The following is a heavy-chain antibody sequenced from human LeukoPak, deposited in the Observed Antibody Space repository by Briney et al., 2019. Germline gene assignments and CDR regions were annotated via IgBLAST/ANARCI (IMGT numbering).Heavy chain of an antibody. CDR2: INWNGGST. V-gene: IGHV3-20*04. D-gene: IGHD5-18*01. J-gene: IGHJ4*02. Sequence: PGGSLRLSCAASGFTFDDYGMSWVRHAPGKGLEWVSGINWNGGSTGYADSVKGRFTISRDNAKNSLYLQMNSLRAEDTALYYCARDRRGIQLWLGSFDYWGQGTLVTVSS. CDR3: ARDRRGIQLWLGSFDY. CDR1: GFTFDDYG.